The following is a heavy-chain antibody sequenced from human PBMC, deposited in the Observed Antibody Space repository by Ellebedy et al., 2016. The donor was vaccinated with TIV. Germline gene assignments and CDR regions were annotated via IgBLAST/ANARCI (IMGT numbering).Heavy chain of an antibody. CDR2: ISGNGGST. CDR1: GFIFSSYA. Sequence: GESLKISCAASGFIFSSYAMSWVRQAPGKGLEWVSVISGNGGSTYYADSVKGRFTISRDNSKNTLYLQMNSLRAEDTALYYCAKGARVSSGWPSWPFDYWGQGTLVTVSS. J-gene: IGHJ4*02. D-gene: IGHD6-19*01. CDR3: AKGARVSSGWPSWPFDY. V-gene: IGHV3-23*01.